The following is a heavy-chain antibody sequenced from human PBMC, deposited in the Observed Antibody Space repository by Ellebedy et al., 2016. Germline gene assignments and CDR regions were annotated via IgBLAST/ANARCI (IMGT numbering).Heavy chain of an antibody. CDR1: GFTFDDYA. CDR3: AKGTMDYLHH. CDR2: ISWNSAAI. Sequence: SLKISXATSGFTFDDYALHWVRQVPGKGLEWVSGISWNSAAIGYGEAVKGQFTISRDSAKNYLYLQMNSLRVEDTALYFCAKGTMDYLHHWGQGTLVTVSS. D-gene: IGHD3-10*01. J-gene: IGHJ4*02. V-gene: IGHV3-9*01.